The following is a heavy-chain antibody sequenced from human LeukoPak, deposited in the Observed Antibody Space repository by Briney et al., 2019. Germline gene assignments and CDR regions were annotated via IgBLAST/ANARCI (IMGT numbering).Heavy chain of an antibody. J-gene: IGHJ4*02. CDR2: ISYDGSNK. D-gene: IGHD3-10*01. Sequence: RSLRLSCAASGFTFSSYGMHWVRQAPGKGLEWVAVISYDGSNKYYADSVKGRFTISRDNSKNTLYLQMNSLRAEDTAVYYCAKDPQPAMVRGVLDYWGQGTLVTVSS. V-gene: IGHV3-30*18. CDR3: AKDPQPAMVRGVLDY. CDR1: GFTFSSYG.